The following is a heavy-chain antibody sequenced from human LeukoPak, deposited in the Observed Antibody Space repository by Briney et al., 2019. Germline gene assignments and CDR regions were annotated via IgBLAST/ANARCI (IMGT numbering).Heavy chain of an antibody. CDR3: AKAYYYGSGSYYVAFDC. Sequence: GGSLRLSCAASGFTCSSYAMGWVRQAPGEGLEWVSSLSGRGDNTFYADSVKGRFTISRDNSENTLHLQMNSLRAEDTAVYYCAKAYYYGSGSYYVAFDCWGQGTLVTVSS. J-gene: IGHJ4*02. CDR1: GFTCSSYA. CDR2: LSGRGDNT. D-gene: IGHD3-10*01. V-gene: IGHV3-23*01.